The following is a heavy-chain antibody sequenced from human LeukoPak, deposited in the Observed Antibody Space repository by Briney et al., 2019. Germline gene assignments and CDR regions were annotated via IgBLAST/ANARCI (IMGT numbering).Heavy chain of an antibody. Sequence: ASVKVFCKASGYTFTSYGISWVRQAPGQGLEWMGWISAYNGNTNYAQKLQGRVTMTTDTSTSTAYMELRSLRSDDTAVYYCARVNNGQWLVPDYYYYGMDVWGQGTTVTVSS. V-gene: IGHV1-18*01. J-gene: IGHJ6*02. CDR1: GYTFTSYG. D-gene: IGHD6-19*01. CDR2: ISAYNGNT. CDR3: ARVNNGQWLVPDYYYYGMDV.